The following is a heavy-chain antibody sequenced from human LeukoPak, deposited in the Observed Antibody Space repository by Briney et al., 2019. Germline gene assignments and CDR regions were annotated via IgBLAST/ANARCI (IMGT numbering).Heavy chain of an antibody. CDR3: ARGGGYDLLDY. D-gene: IGHD5-12*01. Sequence: SETLSLTCTVSGGSISSSSYYWGWLRQPPGKGLEWIGSIYYSGSTYYNPSLKSRVTISVDTSKNQFSLKLSSVTAADTAVYYCARGGGYDLLDYWGQGTLVTVSS. J-gene: IGHJ4*02. CDR1: GGSISSSSYY. V-gene: IGHV4-39*07. CDR2: IYYSGST.